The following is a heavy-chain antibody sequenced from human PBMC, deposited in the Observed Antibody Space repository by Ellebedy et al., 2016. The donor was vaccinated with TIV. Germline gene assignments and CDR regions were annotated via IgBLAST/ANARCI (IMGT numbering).Heavy chain of an antibody. J-gene: IGHJ4*02. CDR1: GSTFTSYS. CDR3: AQDSSFHCNRTNSNNDAGSGTGYLDS. D-gene: IGHD6-13*01. Sequence: AASVKVSCKASGSTFTSYSLNWVRQAPGQGLEWMGGIIPIFNLAHSAQKFQGRVTFTADESTSTAYMELNSLTSEDTAVYFCAQDSSFHCNRTNSNNDAGSGTGYLDSWGQGTLVIVSS. V-gene: IGHV1-69*13. CDR2: IIPIFNLA.